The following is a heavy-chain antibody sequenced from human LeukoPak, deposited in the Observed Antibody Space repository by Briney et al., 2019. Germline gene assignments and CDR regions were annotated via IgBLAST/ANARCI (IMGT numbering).Heavy chain of an antibody. Sequence: GGSLRLSCAASGFTFSNYWMHWVRQAPGKGLVWVSRINSDGINTSYADSVKGRFTISRDNAKNTLNLQMNSLRAEDTAVYYCARRGIGRVRSWFDPWGQGTLVTVSS. CDR3: ARRGIGRVRSWFDP. CDR2: INSDGINT. J-gene: IGHJ5*02. V-gene: IGHV3-74*01. D-gene: IGHD3-3*02. CDR1: GFTFSNYW.